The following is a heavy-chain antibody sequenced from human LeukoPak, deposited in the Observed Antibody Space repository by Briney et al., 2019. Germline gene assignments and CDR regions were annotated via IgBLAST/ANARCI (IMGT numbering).Heavy chain of an antibody. J-gene: IGHJ4*02. CDR1: GASFNSDDQY. Sequence: SETLSLTCTVSGASFNSDDQYWNWIRQSPGQGLEWIGSIHPSGMLYNNPSLESRVTMSRNTSKNQFSLNLNSVTAADTAVYFCSRGLDSRKLGYWGQGIVVTVSS. D-gene: IGHD3-22*01. CDR3: SRGLDSRKLGY. CDR2: IHPSGML. V-gene: IGHV4-31*03.